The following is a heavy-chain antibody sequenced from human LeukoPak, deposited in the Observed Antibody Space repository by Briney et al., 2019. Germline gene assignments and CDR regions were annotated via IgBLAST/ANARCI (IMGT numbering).Heavy chain of an antibody. CDR2: IYSGGST. V-gene: IGHV3-66*02. D-gene: IGHD3-10*01. CDR3: AGNNYASGTFLVY. CDR1: GFTVGSNY. Sequence: GGLVRLSSAASGFTVGSNYMNWVRPAPGKRFEWVSSIYSGGSTDYADSVKGRFTISRDSTKNAVYLQMNSLRSDDTAVYYCAGNNYASGTFLVYWGQGTLVTVSS. J-gene: IGHJ4*02.